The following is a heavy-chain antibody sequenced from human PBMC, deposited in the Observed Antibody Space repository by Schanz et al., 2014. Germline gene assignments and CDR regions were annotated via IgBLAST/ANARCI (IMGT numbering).Heavy chain of an antibody. Sequence: QVLLVQSGAEVKKPGASVKVSCKASGYGFIGYYVHWVRQAPGQGLEWMGRVSPYSGDTNYAQMFQGRVTMTTDTSISTAYMELSRLTSDDTAVFFCARENTAVAGMPRVMDVWGQGTTVTVTS. J-gene: IGHJ6*02. CDR3: ARENTAVAGMPRVMDV. D-gene: IGHD6-19*01. V-gene: IGHV1-2*06. CDR2: VSPYSGDT. CDR1: GYGFIGYY.